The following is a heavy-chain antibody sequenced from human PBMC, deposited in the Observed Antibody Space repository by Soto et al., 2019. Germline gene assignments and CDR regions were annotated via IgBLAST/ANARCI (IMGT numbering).Heavy chain of an antibody. J-gene: IGHJ6*02. CDR3: AREKCSSTSCNHGMDV. CDR1: AFTFNNFP. Sequence: PGGSLRLSCVASAFTFNNFPMHWVRQAPGKGLQWLASITTTNTYKYYADSVKGRFSISRDNAKNSLYLELTNLRSEDTAVYYCAREKCSSTSCNHGMDVWGLGTTVTVSS. CDR2: ITTTNTYK. D-gene: IGHD2-2*01. V-gene: IGHV3-21*01.